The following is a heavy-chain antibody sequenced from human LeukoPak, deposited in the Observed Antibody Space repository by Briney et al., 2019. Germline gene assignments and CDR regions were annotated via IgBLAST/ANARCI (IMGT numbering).Heavy chain of an antibody. D-gene: IGHD2-15*01. V-gene: IGHV1-3*01. CDR1: GYTFTSCA. Sequence: ASVRVSCKASGYTFTSCAMYWVRQAPGQRLEWMGWINAGNGNSKYSQKFQGRVTITRDTSASTAYMELSSLRSEDTAVYYCASSKATPYYGMDVWGQGTTVTVSS. J-gene: IGHJ6*02. CDR3: ASSKATPYYGMDV. CDR2: INAGNGNS.